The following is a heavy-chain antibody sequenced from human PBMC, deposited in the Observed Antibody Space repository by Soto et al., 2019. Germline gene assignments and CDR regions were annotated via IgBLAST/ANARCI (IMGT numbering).Heavy chain of an antibody. V-gene: IGHV6-1*01. D-gene: IGHD3-10*01. CDR1: GDTVSSKSAA. J-gene: IGHJ4*02. Sequence: SQTLSLTCAISGDTVSSKSAAWNWFRQSPSRGLEWLGRTYYRSKWFNDYAVSVKGRISVNPDTSKNQYSLQLNSVTPDDTAVYYCARGLGSANYVWGQGTRVTVSS. CDR3: ARGLGSANYV. CDR2: TYYRSKWFN.